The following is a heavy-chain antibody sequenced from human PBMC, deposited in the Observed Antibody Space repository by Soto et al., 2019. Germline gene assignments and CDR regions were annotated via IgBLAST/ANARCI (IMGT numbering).Heavy chain of an antibody. CDR1: GFPFSSYW. CDR2: IGSDGRPT. CDR3: VRDYDTSGFNSGH. J-gene: IGHJ1*01. Sequence: PGGSLRLSCVASGFPFSSYWMHWIRQVPGKGLMWVSQIGSDGRPTTYADSVKGRCTISRDNARNTRYLQSNSLRADATAMYFGVRDYDTSGFNSGHWVQGTLVTVSS. V-gene: IGHV3-74*03. D-gene: IGHD3-22*01.